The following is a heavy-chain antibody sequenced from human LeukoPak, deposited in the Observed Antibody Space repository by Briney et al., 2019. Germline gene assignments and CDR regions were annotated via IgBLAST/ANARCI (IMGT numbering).Heavy chain of an antibody. V-gene: IGHV3-11*04. CDR3: ARVAMVVTPNPSFDY. Sequence: GGSLRLSCAASGFTFSDYYMSWIRQAPGKGLEWVSYISSSGSTIYYADSVKGRFTISRDNAKNSLYLQMNSLRAEDTAVYYCARVAMVVTPNPSFDYWGQGTLVTVSS. J-gene: IGHJ4*02. CDR1: GFTFSDYY. CDR2: ISSSGSTI. D-gene: IGHD4-23*01.